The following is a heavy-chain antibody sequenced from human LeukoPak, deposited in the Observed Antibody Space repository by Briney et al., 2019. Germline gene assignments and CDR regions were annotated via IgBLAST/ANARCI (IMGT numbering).Heavy chain of an antibody. CDR1: GGSIDSRSYY. D-gene: IGHD2-15*01. J-gene: IGHJ4*02. V-gene: IGHV4-39*01. Sequence: PSETLSLTCTVSGGSIDSRSYYWDWIRQAPGKGLEWIGTIYHSGSTEYNPSLKSRVAIFVDTSKNQFSLILHSVAAADTAVYYCARRSEFDNTHYHYFDYWGQGTLVTVSS. CDR2: IYHSGST. CDR3: ARRSEFDNTHYHYFDY.